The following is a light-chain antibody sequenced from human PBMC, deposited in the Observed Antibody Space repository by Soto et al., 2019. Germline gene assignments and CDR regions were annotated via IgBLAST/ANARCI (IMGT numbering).Light chain of an antibody. V-gene: IGKV3-11*01. CDR3: QQRSNWL. J-gene: IGKJ3*01. CDR2: DTS. CDR1: QSISRY. Sequence: TVFTQSPGTLSLSPWERTALSCRASQSISRYLAWYQQKPGRAPRLLIYDTSNRATGIPARFSGSGSGTDFTLIISSLEPEDFAVYYCQQRSNWLFGPGTKVDNK.